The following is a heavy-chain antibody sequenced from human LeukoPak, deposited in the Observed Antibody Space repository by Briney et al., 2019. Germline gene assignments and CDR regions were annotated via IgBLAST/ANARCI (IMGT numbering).Heavy chain of an antibody. CDR1: GFTFSTYN. CDR2: ITSSSTYI. CDR3: ATGGAGKGGAFDI. D-gene: IGHD3-16*01. Sequence: GGSLRLSCAASGFTFSTYNMNWVRQAPGKGLEWVSSITSSSTYIYYADSVKGRFTISRDNAKNSLYLQMNSLRAEDTAVYYCATGGAGKGGAFDIWGQGTMVTVSS. V-gene: IGHV3-21*04. J-gene: IGHJ3*02.